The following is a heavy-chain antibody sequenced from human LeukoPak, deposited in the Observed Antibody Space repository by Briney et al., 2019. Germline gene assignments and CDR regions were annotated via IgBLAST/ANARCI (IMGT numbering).Heavy chain of an antibody. J-gene: IGHJ4*02. Sequence: GSLRLSCAASGLTFSDYYMSWIRQAPGKGLEWVSYISSSGSTIYYADSVKGRFTISRDNAKNSLYLQMNSLRAEDTAVYYCARAFSSSWYTVFDYWGQGTLVTVSS. CDR2: ISSSGSTI. CDR3: ARAFSSSWYTVFDY. CDR1: GLTFSDYY. D-gene: IGHD6-13*01. V-gene: IGHV3-11*01.